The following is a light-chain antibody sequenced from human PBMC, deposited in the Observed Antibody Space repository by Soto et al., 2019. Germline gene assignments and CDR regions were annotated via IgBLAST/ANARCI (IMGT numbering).Light chain of an antibody. CDR3: QQRSNWPRT. Sequence: EIVLTQSPGTLSLSPGERATLSCRASQSVSSSLAWYQQKPGQAPRLLIYGASNRATGIPARFSGSGSGTDFTLTISSLEPEDFAVYYCQQRSNWPRTFGQGTKVDI. J-gene: IGKJ1*01. CDR1: QSVSSS. CDR2: GAS. V-gene: IGKV3-11*01.